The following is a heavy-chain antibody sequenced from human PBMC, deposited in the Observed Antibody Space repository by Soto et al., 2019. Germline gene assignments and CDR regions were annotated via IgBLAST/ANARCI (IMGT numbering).Heavy chain of an antibody. V-gene: IGHV1-3*01. D-gene: IGHD2-15*01. CDR2: INAGNGNT. CDR3: ARDLGGWPDY. CDR1: GYTLTSYA. Sequence: ASVKVCCKASGYTLTSYAMQWVRQAPGQRLEWMGWINAGNGNTKYSQKFQGRVTITRDTSASTAYMELSSLRSEDTAVYYCARDLGGWPDYWGQGTLVTVSS. J-gene: IGHJ4*02.